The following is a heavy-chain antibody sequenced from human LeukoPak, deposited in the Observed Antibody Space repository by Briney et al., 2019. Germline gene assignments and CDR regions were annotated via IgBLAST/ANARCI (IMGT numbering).Heavy chain of an antibody. D-gene: IGHD3-22*01. Sequence: PGGSLRLSCAASGFTFSSYWMHWVRQAPGKGLEYVSAISSNGGSTYYADSVKGRFTISRDNSKNTLYLQMSSLRAEDTAVYYCVKEAWYYYDSSGPDYWGQGTLVTVSS. V-gene: IGHV3-64D*09. J-gene: IGHJ4*02. CDR1: GFTFSSYW. CDR2: ISSNGGST. CDR3: VKEAWYYYDSSGPDY.